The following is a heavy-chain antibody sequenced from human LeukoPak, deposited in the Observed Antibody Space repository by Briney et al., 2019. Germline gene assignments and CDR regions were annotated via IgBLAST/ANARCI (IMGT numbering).Heavy chain of an antibody. D-gene: IGHD2-2*01. J-gene: IGHJ4*02. V-gene: IGHV4-59*01. CDR1: GGSISGYY. CDR2: IYYSGRT. CDR3: ARTYCSSTSCYLFHFDY. Sequence: SETLSLTCTVSGGSISGYYWSWIRQPPGRGLEWIGYIYYSGRTNYSPSLESRVTISVDTSRSQFSLQLSSVTAADTAVYYCARTYCSSTSCYLFHFDYWGQGILSPSPQ.